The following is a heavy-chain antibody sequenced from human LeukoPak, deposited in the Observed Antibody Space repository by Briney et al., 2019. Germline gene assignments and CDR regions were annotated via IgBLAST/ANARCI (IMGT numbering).Heavy chain of an antibody. CDR1: GFTFSSYE. V-gene: IGHV3-48*03. D-gene: IGHD3-9*01. Sequence: GGSLRLSCAASGFTFSSYEMNWVRQAPGKGLEWVSYISSSGSSIYYADSVKGRFTISRDNAKNSLYLQMNSLRDEDTAVYYCARGPMVLIRAAANDAFDIWCQGTVVTVSS. CDR3: ARGPMVLIRAAANDAFDI. J-gene: IGHJ3*02. CDR2: ISSSGSSI.